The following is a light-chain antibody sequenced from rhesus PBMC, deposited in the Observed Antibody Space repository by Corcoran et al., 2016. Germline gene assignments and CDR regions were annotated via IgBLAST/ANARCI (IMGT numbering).Light chain of an antibody. CDR3: QQYNNWNS. CDR1: QSVSSY. Sequence: EIVMTQSPATLSLSPGERATLSCRASQSVSSYVAWYQQKPEQAPRLLISGAYSRATGIPDRVSGSGFGTDFTLIISSLEPEDVGVYYCQQYNNWNSFGQGTKVEIK. V-gene: IGKV3S9*01. J-gene: IGKJ2*01. CDR2: GAY.